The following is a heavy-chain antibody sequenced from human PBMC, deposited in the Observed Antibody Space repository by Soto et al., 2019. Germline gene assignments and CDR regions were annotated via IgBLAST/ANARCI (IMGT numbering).Heavy chain of an antibody. CDR3: AKSPIGMAGTKVENYFYYHYMDV. Sequence: EEQLSESGGGLAQPGGSLRLSCAASGFTFNIYAMSWVRQVPGRGLEWVSSIKSGGGSTYYADSVKGRFTISRDNSKGTLYLQMNSLRGEDAAVYYCAKSPIGMAGTKVENYFYYHYMDVWGKGTTVTVSS. V-gene: IGHV3-23*01. CDR1: GFTFNIYA. J-gene: IGHJ6*03. CDR2: IKSGGGST. D-gene: IGHD6-19*01.